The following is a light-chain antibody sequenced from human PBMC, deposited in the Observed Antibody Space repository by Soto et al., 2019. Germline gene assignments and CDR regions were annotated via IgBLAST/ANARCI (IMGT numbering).Light chain of an antibody. V-gene: IGKV3-20*01. CDR1: QSVSRR. Sequence: EIVLTQSPGTLSLSPGGRATLSCRASQSVSRRLAWYQHRPGQSPRLLISGASMRASGVPVRFSGSGSGTDFTLTISRLEPEDFAVYYCQQYGSSYPWTFGQGTKVDSK. J-gene: IGKJ1*01. CDR2: GAS. CDR3: QQYGSSYPWT.